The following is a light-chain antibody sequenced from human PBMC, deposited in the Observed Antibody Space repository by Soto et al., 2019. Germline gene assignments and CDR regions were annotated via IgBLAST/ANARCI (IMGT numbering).Light chain of an antibody. CDR3: QAWDSSTVV. Sequence: SYELTQPPSVSVSPGQTASITCSGDKLGDKYACWYQQKPGQSPVLVIYQDSKRPSGIPERFSGSNSGNTATLTISGTQAIDVADYYCQAWDSSTVVFGGGTKLTVL. CDR2: QDS. J-gene: IGLJ2*01. CDR1: KLGDKY. V-gene: IGLV3-1*01.